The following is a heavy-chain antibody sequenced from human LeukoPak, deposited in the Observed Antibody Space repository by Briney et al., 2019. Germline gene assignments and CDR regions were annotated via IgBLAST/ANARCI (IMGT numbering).Heavy chain of an antibody. CDR1: GGSISSGSYY. CDR2: IYTSGST. D-gene: IGHD4-17*01. CDR3: ARADYEAASFDY. Sequence: SETLSLTCTVSGGSISSGSYYWSWIRQPAGKGLEWIGRIYTSGSTNYNPSLKSRVTISVDTSKNQFSLKLSSVTAADTAVYYCARADYEAASFDYWAREPWSPSPQ. V-gene: IGHV4-61*02. J-gene: IGHJ4*02.